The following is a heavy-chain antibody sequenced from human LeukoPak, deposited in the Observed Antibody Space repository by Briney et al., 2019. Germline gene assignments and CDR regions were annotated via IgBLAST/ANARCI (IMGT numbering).Heavy chain of an antibody. CDR2: IYYSGST. J-gene: IGHJ5*02. CDR1: GGSISSGGYY. CDR3: AKDPMYFVPAAIAVPYL. D-gene: IGHD2-2*02. V-gene: IGHV4-31*03. Sequence: SETLSLTCTVSGGSISSGGYYWSWIRQHPGKGLEWIGYIYYSGSTYYNPSLKSRVTISVDTSKNQFSLKLSSVTAADTAVYYCAKDPMYFVPAAIAVPYLWGQGTLVTVSS.